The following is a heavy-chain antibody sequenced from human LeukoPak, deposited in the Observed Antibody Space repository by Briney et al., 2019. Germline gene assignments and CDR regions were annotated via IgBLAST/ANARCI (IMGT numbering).Heavy chain of an antibody. CDR3: ARGRNQFYYYDSSGTYWFDP. Sequence: SETLSLTCTVSGGSISSGGYYWSWIRQHPGKGLEWIGYIYYSGSTYYNPSLKSRVTISVDTSKNQFSLKLSSVTAADTAVYYCARGRNQFYYYDSSGTYWFDPWGQGTLVTVSS. CDR1: GGSISSGGYY. CDR2: IYYSGST. D-gene: IGHD3-22*01. V-gene: IGHV4-31*03. J-gene: IGHJ5*02.